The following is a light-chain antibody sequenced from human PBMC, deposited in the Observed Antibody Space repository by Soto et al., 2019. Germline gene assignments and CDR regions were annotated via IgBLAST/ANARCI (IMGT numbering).Light chain of an antibody. CDR3: QQCYSSPRT. CDR1: QSISTY. CDR2: AAS. Sequence: DIQMTQSPSTLSASVGDRVTITCRASQSISTYLNWYQQKVGRAPTLLIYAASSLQSGVPSWFSGGGSGTDFTLTISSLQPEDFAMYFCQQCYSSPRTFGQGTKV. V-gene: IGKV1-39*01. J-gene: IGKJ1*01.